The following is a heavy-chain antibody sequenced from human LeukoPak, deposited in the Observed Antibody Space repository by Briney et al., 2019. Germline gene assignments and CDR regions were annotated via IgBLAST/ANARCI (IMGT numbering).Heavy chain of an antibody. CDR2: ISYDGSNK. Sequence: GGSLRLSCAASGFAFSRYAMHWVRQAPGKGLEWVAVISYDGSNKYYADSVKGRFTISRDNSKNTLYLQMNSLRAEDTAVYYCARDGMHIVVVTAPYYFDYWGQGTLVTVSS. CDR3: ARDGMHIVVVTAPYYFDY. J-gene: IGHJ4*02. D-gene: IGHD2-21*02. V-gene: IGHV3-30-3*01. CDR1: GFAFSRYA.